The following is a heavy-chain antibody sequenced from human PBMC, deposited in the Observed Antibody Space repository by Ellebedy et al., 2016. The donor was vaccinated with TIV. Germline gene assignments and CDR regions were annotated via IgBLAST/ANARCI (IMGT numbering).Heavy chain of an antibody. V-gene: IGHV3-30*18. D-gene: IGHD6-13*01. Sequence: GESLKISXAASGFTFRRFAMHWVRQAPGKGLEWVAVVSADGSRKSYADSVKERFTISRDNSKNTLFVQMNSLRVEDTAVYYCAKPSDPNPGYSASWATYFDSWGQGTLGTVSS. CDR2: VSADGSRK. CDR3: AKPSDPNPGYSASWATYFDS. CDR1: GFTFRRFA. J-gene: IGHJ4*02.